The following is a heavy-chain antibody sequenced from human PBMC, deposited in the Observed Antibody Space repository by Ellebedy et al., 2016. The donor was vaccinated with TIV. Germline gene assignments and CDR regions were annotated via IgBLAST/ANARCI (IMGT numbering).Heavy chain of an antibody. CDR1: GFAFSGHW. CDR3: VRGSGGLDL. Sequence: PGGSLRLSCAASGFAFSGHWMHWVRQPPGKGLVWVSHINSGGSDTTYADSVKGRFTVSRDNAENTLYLQMNSLRAEETAVYYCVRGSGGLDLWGQGTLVTVSS. D-gene: IGHD2-8*02. V-gene: IGHV3-74*01. J-gene: IGHJ4*02. CDR2: INSGGSDT.